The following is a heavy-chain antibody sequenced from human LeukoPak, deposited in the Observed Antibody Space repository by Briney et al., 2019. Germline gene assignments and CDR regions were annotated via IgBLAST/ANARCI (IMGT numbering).Heavy chain of an antibody. J-gene: IGHJ6*03. Sequence: PGGSLRLSCAASGFTFSSYWMSWVRQAPGKGLEWVANIKQDGSEKYYVDSVKGRFTISRDNAKNSLYLQMKSLRAEDTAVYYCAGFWIGSGSFVDDYYTDVWGKGTTVTVSS. D-gene: IGHD3-22*01. CDR1: GFTFSSYW. V-gene: IGHV3-7*01. CDR2: IKQDGSEK. CDR3: AGFWIGSGSFVDDYYTDV.